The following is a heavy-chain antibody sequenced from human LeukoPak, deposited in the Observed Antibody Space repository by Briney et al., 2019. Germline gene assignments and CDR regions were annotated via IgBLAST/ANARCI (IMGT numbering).Heavy chain of an antibody. J-gene: IGHJ6*03. D-gene: IGHD3-9*01. Sequence: GGSLRLSCAASGFTFSSYSMNWVRQAPGKGLEWVSSISSSSSYIYCADSVKGRFTISRDNAKNSLYLQMNNLRAEDTAVYYCARVGLDILTGYFYYYYMDVWGKGTTVTVSS. CDR3: ARVGLDILTGYFYYYYMDV. CDR2: ISSSSSYI. CDR1: GFTFSSYS. V-gene: IGHV3-21*01.